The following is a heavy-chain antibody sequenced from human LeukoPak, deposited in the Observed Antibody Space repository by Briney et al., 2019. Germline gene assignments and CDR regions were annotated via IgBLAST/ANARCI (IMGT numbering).Heavy chain of an antibody. CDR3: AKSPRDYYYYGMDV. J-gene: IGHJ6*02. Sequence: GGSLRLSRAASGFTFSSYGMHWVRQAPGKGLEWVAVISYDGSNEYYADSVKGRFTISRDNSKNTLYLQMNSLRAEDTAVYYCAKSPRDYYYYGMDVWGQGTTVTVSS. V-gene: IGHV3-30*18. CDR2: ISYDGSNE. CDR1: GFTFSSYG.